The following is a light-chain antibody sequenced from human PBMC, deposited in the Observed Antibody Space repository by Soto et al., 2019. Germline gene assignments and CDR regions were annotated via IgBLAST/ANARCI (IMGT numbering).Light chain of an antibody. Sequence: QFVLTQTPSVSGTPGQRVNISCSGSSSNIGRNYVYWYHQFPGTAPKLLIYRDNERPSGVPDRFSGSKSGTSASLAISGLRSGDEADYHCATWDDSLGGPVFGGGTKLTVL. CDR1: SSNIGRNY. V-gene: IGLV1-47*01. CDR3: ATWDDSLGGPV. J-gene: IGLJ2*01. CDR2: RDN.